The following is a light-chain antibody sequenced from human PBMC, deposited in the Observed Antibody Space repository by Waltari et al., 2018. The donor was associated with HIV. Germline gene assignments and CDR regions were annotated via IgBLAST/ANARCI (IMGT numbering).Light chain of an antibody. Sequence: SYVLTQPPSESVAPGKTARRTCEGKNIGVKSVHWYQQKPGQAPGLVIYDDDDRPSGIPERFSGSSSGNTATLTINRVEAGDEADYYCQVWDSSSDHRIFGGGTKLTVL. CDR1: NIGVKS. CDR2: DDD. J-gene: IGLJ2*01. CDR3: QVWDSSSDHRI. V-gene: IGLV3-21*04.